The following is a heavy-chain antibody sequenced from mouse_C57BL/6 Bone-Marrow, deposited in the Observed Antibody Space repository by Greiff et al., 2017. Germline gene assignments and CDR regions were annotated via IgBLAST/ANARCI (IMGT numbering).Heavy chain of an antibody. V-gene: IGHV5-15*01. J-gene: IGHJ3*01. CDR3: AKGDWFAY. CDR1: GFTFSDYG. Sequence: EVKLMESGGGLVQPGGSLKLSCAASGFTFSDYGMAWVRPAPRKGPEWVAFISNLAYSIYYADTVTGRFTISRENAKNTLYLEMSSLRSEDTAMYYCAKGDWFAYWGQGTLVTVSA. CDR2: ISNLAYSI.